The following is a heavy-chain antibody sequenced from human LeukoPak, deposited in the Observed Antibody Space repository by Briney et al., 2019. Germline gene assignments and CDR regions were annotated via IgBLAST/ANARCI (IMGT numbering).Heavy chain of an antibody. CDR2: IYYSGST. CDR1: GGSNSSYY. J-gene: IGHJ4*02. V-gene: IGHV4-59*01. D-gene: IGHD6-6*01. CDR3: ARESVLYSSSFFDY. Sequence: SGTLSLTCTVSGGSNSSYYWSWIRQPPGKGLEWIGYIYYSGSTNYNPSLKSRVTISVDTSKNQFSLKLSSVTAADTAVYYCARESVLYSSSFFDYWGQGTLVTVSS.